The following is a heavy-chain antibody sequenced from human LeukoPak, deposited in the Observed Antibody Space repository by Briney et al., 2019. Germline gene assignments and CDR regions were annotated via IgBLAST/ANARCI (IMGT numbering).Heavy chain of an antibody. CDR2: ISSSGSPI. Sequence: PGGSLRLSCAASGFTLSYYYMSWIRQAPGGGREWVAYISSSGSPIYYADSVKGRCTFSRDNAKNSQYLHMNSLRAEDTAVYYCGYYDSSGYYDNDYWGQGTLVTVSS. CDR3: GYYDSSGYYDNDY. V-gene: IGHV3-11*01. CDR1: GFTLSYYY. J-gene: IGHJ4*02. D-gene: IGHD3-22*01.